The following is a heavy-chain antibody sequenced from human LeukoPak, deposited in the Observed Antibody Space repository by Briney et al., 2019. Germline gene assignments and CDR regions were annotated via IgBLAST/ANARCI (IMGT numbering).Heavy chain of an antibody. CDR1: GGTFSSYA. V-gene: IGHV1-69*05. CDR2: VIPIFGTA. D-gene: IGHD6-6*01. J-gene: IGHJ5*02. Sequence: ASVSVSCKASGGTFSSYAISWVRQAPGQGLEWMGGVIPIFGTANYAQKFQGRVTITTDESTSTAYMELSSLRSEDTAVYYCARDGYSSSSSVGNWFDPWGQGTLVTVSS. CDR3: ARDGYSSSSSVGNWFDP.